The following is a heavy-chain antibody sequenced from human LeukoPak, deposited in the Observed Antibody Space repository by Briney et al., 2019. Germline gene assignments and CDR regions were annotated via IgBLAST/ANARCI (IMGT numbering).Heavy chain of an antibody. V-gene: IGHV3-11*01. D-gene: IGHD2-2*01. CDR3: ARAPYCSSTSCDYFDY. CDR2: ISSSGSTI. Sequence: GGSLRLLCAASGFTFSDYYMSWIRQASGKGLEWVSYISSSGSTIYYADSVKGRFNISRDNDKHSLYLPMNRLRAENTAVYYCARAPYCSSTSCDYFDYWGQGALVTVSS. J-gene: IGHJ4*02. CDR1: GFTFSDYY.